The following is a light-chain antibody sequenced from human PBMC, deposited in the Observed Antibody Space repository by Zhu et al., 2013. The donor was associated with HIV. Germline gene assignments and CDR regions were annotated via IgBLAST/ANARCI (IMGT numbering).Light chain of an antibody. CDR1: QDISNY. CDR3: QKYSSVPLL. V-gene: IGKV1-27*01. Sequence: DFQMTQSPSSLSASLGDRVTITCRASQDISNYLAWYQQRPGKVPTLLIYAASTLQSGVPSRFSGSGSGTNFTLTISSLRPEDVATYYCQKYSSVPLLFGPGTQSGSQ. J-gene: IGKJ3*01. CDR2: AAS.